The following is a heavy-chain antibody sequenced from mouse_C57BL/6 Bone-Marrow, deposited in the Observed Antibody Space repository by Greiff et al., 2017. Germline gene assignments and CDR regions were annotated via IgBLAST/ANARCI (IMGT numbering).Heavy chain of an antibody. CDR2: IWRGGST. CDR1: GFSLTSYG. J-gene: IGHJ4*01. V-gene: IGHV2-5*01. D-gene: IGHD4-1*01. CDR3: SNLPCRLGGCYAMDY. Sequence: QVQLQQSGPGLVQPSQSLSITCTVSGFSLTSYGVHWVRQSPGKGLEWLGVIWRGGSTDYNAAVVSRLSITKDNSESQLFLKMNSLQADDTAIYYCSNLPCRLGGCYAMDYWGQGTSVTVSS.